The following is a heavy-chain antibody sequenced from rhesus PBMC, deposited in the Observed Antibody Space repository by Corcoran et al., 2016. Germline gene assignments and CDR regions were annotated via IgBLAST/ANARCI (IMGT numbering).Heavy chain of an antibody. D-gene: IGHD6-25*01. Sequence: QVQLQESGPGVVKPSETLSLTCAVSGYSISSGYDWSWIRQPPGKGLEWIGYIYGSSGSTNYNPSLKNRVAISKATAKNQFSRKRSSVTAADTAVYYCARGSSCSWNVLDYWGQGVLVTVSS. CDR3: ARGSSCSWNVLDY. V-gene: IGHV4-76*01. J-gene: IGHJ4*01. CDR1: GYSISSGYD. CDR2: IYGSSGST.